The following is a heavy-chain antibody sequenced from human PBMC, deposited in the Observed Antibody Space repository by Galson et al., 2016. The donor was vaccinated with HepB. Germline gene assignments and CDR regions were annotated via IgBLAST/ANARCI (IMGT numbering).Heavy chain of an antibody. CDR2: INGDGST. CDR1: GGSFSNNF. CDR3: ARNEGKSGSYL. D-gene: IGHD1-26*01. Sequence: ETLSLTCAVYGGSFSNNFWSWIRQPPGKGLEWIGEINGDGSTAYNPSLKSRVSISRDTSKNQFSLKLSSVTAADTAVYYCARNEGKSGSYLWGQGTLVTVSS. V-gene: IGHV4-34*01. J-gene: IGHJ4*02.